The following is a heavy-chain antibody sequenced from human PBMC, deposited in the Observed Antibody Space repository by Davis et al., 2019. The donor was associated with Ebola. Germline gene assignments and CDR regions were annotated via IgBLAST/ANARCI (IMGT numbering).Heavy chain of an antibody. CDR3: ARASSSSRDYYYYGMDV. D-gene: IGHD6-6*01. CDR1: GGSISSYY. Sequence: PGGSLRLSCTVSGGSISSYYWSWIRQPPGKGLEWIGYIYYSGSTNYNPSLKSRVTISVDTSKNQFSLKLSSVTAADTAVYYCARASSSSRDYYYYGMDVWGQGTTVTVSS. V-gene: IGHV4-59*01. J-gene: IGHJ6*02. CDR2: IYYSGST.